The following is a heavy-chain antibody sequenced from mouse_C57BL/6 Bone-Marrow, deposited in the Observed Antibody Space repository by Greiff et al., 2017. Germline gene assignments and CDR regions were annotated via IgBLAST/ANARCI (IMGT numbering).Heavy chain of an antibody. Sequence: VQLQQSGAELVKPGASVKLSCKASGYTFTSYWMQWVKQRPGQGLEWIGEIDPSDSYTNYNQKFKGKATLTVDTSSSTAYMQLSSLTSEDSAVYYCARGTSYYDYDGGYYYAMDYWGQGTSVTVSS. D-gene: IGHD2-4*01. J-gene: IGHJ4*01. CDR3: ARGTSYYDYDGGYYYAMDY. V-gene: IGHV1-50*01. CDR1: GYTFTSYW. CDR2: IDPSDSYT.